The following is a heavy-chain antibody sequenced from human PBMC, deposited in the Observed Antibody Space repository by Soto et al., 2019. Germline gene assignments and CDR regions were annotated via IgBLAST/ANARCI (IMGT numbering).Heavy chain of an antibody. V-gene: IGHV4-39*01. Sequence: SGALSPTCTVSGGSITISSYYLGLIRQPPGKGLEWIGGIYYSGRSYYNPSLKRRVTMSVDTSKNQFSLTLNSVTAADAAVYYCARKRTKVVTQAYFDHWGQGTLVTVSS. CDR2: IYYSGRS. J-gene: IGHJ4*02. D-gene: IGHD2-21*02. CDR3: ARKRTKVVTQAYFDH. CDR1: GGSITISSYY.